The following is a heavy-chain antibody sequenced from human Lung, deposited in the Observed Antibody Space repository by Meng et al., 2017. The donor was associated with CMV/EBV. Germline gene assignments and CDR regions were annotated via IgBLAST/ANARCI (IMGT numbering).Heavy chain of an antibody. Sequence: ASVKVSXKASGYTFTSYYMRWVRQAPGQGLEWMGIINPSGGSTSYAQKFQGRVTMTRDTSTSTVYMELSSLRSEDTAVYYCARAGRYCSSTSCYNEDYYYYYGMDVWGQGXTVTVSS. CDR1: GYTFTSYY. CDR3: ARAGRYCSSTSCYNEDYYYYYGMDV. V-gene: IGHV1-46*01. D-gene: IGHD2-2*02. J-gene: IGHJ6*02. CDR2: INPSGGST.